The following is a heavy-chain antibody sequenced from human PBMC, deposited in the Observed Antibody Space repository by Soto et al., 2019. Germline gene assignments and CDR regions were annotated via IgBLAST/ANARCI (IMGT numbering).Heavy chain of an antibody. Sequence: GGSLRLSCAASGFTFSSYGMHWVRQAPGKGLEWVAVIWYDGSNKYYADSVKGRFTISRDNSKNTLYLQMNSLRAEDTAVYYCARDTTVTTWAYYYYYGMDVWGQGTTVTVSS. CDR2: IWYDGSNK. CDR1: GFTFSSYG. CDR3: ARDTTVTTWAYYYYYGMDV. V-gene: IGHV3-33*01. J-gene: IGHJ6*02. D-gene: IGHD4-17*01.